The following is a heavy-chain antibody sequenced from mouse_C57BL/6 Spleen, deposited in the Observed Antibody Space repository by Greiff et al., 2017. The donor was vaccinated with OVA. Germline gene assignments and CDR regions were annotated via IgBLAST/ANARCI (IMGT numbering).Heavy chain of an antibody. J-gene: IGHJ3*01. CDR1: GYTFTDYN. CDR2: INPNNGGT. Sequence: EVQLQQSGPELVKPGASVKMSCKASGYTFTDYNMHWVKQSHGKSLEWIGYINPNNGGTSYNQKFKGKATLTVNRSSSTAYMELRSLTSEDSAVYYCARDDGYYEGGFAYWGQGTLVTVSA. CDR3: ARDDGYYEGGFAY. V-gene: IGHV1-22*01. D-gene: IGHD2-3*01.